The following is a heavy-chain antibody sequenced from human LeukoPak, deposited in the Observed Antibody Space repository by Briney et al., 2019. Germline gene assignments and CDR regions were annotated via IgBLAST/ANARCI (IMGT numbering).Heavy chain of an antibody. Sequence: GGSLRLSCAASGLAFSDFWMSWVRQAPGKGPEWVANIRHDGNAKNYVPSVRGRFTISRDNAKNSLYLQMNSLTVEDTAVYYCATSHDSAGNGWGQGTLVTVSS. CDR1: GLAFSDFW. V-gene: IGHV3-7*01. CDR2: IRHDGNAK. D-gene: IGHD4-23*01. CDR3: ATSHDSAGNG. J-gene: IGHJ4*02.